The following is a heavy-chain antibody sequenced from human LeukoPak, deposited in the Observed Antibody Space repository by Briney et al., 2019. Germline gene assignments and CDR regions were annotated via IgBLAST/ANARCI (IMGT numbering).Heavy chain of an antibody. CDR1: GGSISSYY. Sequence: SETLSLTCTVSGGSISSYYWSWIRQPPGKGLEWIGYIYYSGSTNYNPSLKSRVTISVDTSKNQFSLKLSSVTAADTAVYYCARVLPFWGLGSENGRIAEAGTRGAFDIWGQGTMVTVSS. J-gene: IGHJ3*02. D-gene: IGHD6-19*01. CDR3: ARVLPFWGLGSENGRIAEAGTRGAFDI. V-gene: IGHV4-59*01. CDR2: IYYSGST.